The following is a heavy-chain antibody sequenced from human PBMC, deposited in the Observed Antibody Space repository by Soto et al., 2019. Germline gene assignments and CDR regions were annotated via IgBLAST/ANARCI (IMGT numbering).Heavy chain of an antibody. J-gene: IGHJ3*02. V-gene: IGHV3-23*01. CDR3: AKAPEANDAFDI. CDR2: ISGSGGST. CDR1: GFTFSSYA. Sequence: EVQLLESGGGLVQPGGSLRLSCAASGFTFSSYAMNWVRQAPGKGLEWVSAISGSGGSTYYADSVKGRFTISRDNSKNTLYLQMNSLRAEDTAVYYCAKAPEANDAFDIWGQGTMVTVSS.